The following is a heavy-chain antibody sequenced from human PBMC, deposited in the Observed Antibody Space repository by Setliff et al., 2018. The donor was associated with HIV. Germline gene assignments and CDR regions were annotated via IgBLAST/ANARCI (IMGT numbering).Heavy chain of an antibody. CDR1: GGSISSGGFY. Sequence: SETLSLTCTVTGGSISSGGFYWTWIRQHPGKGPEWIGYIYNTGSTYHSPSLESRVTISIDTSKNQFSLKLYSVTAADTAVYYCARAYFGSGIYYWGQGTLVTVSS. CDR2: IYNTGST. J-gene: IGHJ4*02. V-gene: IGHV4-31*03. D-gene: IGHD3-10*01. CDR3: ARAYFGSGIYY.